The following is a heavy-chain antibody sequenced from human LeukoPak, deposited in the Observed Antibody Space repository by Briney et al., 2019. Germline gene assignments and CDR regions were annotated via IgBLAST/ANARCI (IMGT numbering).Heavy chain of an antibody. CDR1: VFTVSSNY. Sequence: PGGSLRLSCAASVFTVSSNYMNWVRQAPGKGLEWVSVIYSGGSTYYADSVQGRFTISRDNAKNSLYLQMNSLRAEDTAVYYCAREAAYYFDFWGQGTLVTVSS. D-gene: IGHD6-13*01. V-gene: IGHV3-53*01. CDR2: IYSGGST. CDR3: AREAAYYFDF. J-gene: IGHJ4*02.